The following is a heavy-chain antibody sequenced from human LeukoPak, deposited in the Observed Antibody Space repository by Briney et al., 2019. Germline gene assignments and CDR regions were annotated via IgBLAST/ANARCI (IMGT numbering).Heavy chain of an antibody. CDR1: GFTFSDYG. J-gene: IGHJ4*02. D-gene: IGHD3-10*01. V-gene: IGHV3-23*01. CDR2: INDGGTIT. CDR3: AKVGTMVRGAFDY. Sequence: GWSLRLSCEASGFTFSDYGMTWVRQAPGKGLEWVSTINDGGTITYYADSVKGRFTISRDNSKNTLFLQMSSLRAEDTAVYYCAKVGTMVRGAFDYWGQGTLVTVSS.